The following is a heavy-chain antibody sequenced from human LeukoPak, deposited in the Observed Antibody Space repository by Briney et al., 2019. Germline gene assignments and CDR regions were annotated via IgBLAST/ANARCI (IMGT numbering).Heavy chain of an antibody. J-gene: IGHJ4*02. CDR3: ARDLRYYYGSGNTIFDY. V-gene: IGHV3-48*03. CDR2: ISSSGSTI. D-gene: IGHD3-10*01. Sequence: PGGSLRLSCAASGFTFSSYEMNWVRQAPGKGLEWVSYISSSGSTIYYADSVKGRFTISRDNAKNSLYLQMNSLRAEDTAVYYCARDLRYYYGSGNTIFDYWGQGTLVTVSS. CDR1: GFTFSSYE.